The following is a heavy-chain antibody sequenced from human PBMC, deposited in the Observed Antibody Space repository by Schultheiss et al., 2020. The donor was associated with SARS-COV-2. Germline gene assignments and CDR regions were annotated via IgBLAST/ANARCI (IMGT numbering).Heavy chain of an antibody. Sequence: GGSLRLSCAASGFTFDDYAMHWVRQAPGKGLEWVSGISWNSATGRVAYADSVKGRFTVSRDNAKNTLYLQMNSLRAEDTAVYYCANGDEGAHYYYYGMDVWGQGTTVTVSS. CDR3: ANGDEGAHYYYYGMDV. CDR1: GFTFDDYA. J-gene: IGHJ6*02. D-gene: IGHD1-26*01. V-gene: IGHV3-9*01. CDR2: ISWNSATGRV.